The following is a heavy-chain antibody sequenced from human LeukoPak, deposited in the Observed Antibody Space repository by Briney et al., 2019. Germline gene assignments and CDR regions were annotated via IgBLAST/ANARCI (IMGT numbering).Heavy chain of an antibody. D-gene: IGHD6-13*01. J-gene: IGHJ4*02. CDR2: ISAYNGNT. V-gene: IGHV1-18*01. CDR1: GYTFTSYG. CDR3: ARTRYSSRSGPFEDY. Sequence: ASVKVSCKASGYTFTSYGISWVRQAPGQGLEWMGWISAYNGNTNYAQKLQGRVTMTTDTSTSTAYMELRSLRSDDTAVYYCARTRYSSRSGPFEDYWGQGTLVTVSS.